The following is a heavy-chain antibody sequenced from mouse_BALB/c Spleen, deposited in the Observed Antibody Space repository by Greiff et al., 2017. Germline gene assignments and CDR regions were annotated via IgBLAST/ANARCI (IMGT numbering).Heavy chain of an antibody. J-gene: IGHJ2*01. CDR1: GFTFSSYT. Sequence: EVKVEESGGGLVQPGGSLKLSCAASGFTFSSYTMSWVRQTPEKRLEWVAYISNGGGSTYYPDTVKGRFTISRDNAKNTLYLQMSSLKSEDTAMYYCARHLYYGNPFDYWGQGTTLTVSS. CDR3: ARHLYYGNPFDY. V-gene: IGHV5-12-2*01. CDR2: ISNGGGST. D-gene: IGHD2-1*01.